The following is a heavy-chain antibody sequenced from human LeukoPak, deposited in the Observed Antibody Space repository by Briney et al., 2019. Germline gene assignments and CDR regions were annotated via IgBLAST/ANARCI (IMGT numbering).Heavy chain of an antibody. CDR2: INHSGST. J-gene: IGHJ4*02. CDR1: GGSFSGYY. Sequence: PSETLSLTCAVYGGSFSGYYWSWIRQPPGKGLEWIGEINHSGSTNYNPSLKSRVTISVDTSKNQFSLKLSSVTAADTAVYYCAGLQPDIVVVPAAIRYYFDYWGQGTLVTVSS. CDR3: AGLQPDIVVVPAAIRYYFDY. V-gene: IGHV4-34*01. D-gene: IGHD2-2*01.